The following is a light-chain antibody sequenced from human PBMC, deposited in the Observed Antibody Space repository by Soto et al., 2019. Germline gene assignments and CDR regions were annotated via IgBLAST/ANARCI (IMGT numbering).Light chain of an antibody. CDR3: QQSYTTPIT. CDR2: GAS. J-gene: IGKJ5*01. CDR1: QDISDY. V-gene: IGKV1-39*01. Sequence: DTQMTQSPSSLSASVGDRVTITCQASQDISDYVNWYQQKPGKAPKLLIYGASNLETGVPSRFTGSGSGTDFTLTISSLQPEDFATYFCQQSYTTPITFGQGTRL.